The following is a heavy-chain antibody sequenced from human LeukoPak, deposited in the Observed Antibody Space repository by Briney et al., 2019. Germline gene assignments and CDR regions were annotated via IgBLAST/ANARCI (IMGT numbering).Heavy chain of an antibody. D-gene: IGHD1-26*01. J-gene: IGHJ4*02. CDR2: IHCSGST. CDR3: ARDLGGIYFDY. CDR1: AAYIIGYY. V-gene: IGHV4-59*01. Sequence: SETLFLTCTESAAYIIGYYWSWIRRPPGKGLEWIGSIHCSGSTNYNPSLRSRVTISVDTSKNQLSLKLSSVTAADTAVYYCARDLGGIYFDYWGQGTLVTVSS.